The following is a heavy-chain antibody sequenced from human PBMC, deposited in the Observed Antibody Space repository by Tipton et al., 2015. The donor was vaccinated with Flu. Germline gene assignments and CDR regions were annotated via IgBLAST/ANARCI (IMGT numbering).Heavy chain of an antibody. V-gene: IGHV3-30*02. Sequence: SLRLSCAASGFTFSSYGMHWVRQAPGKGLEWVAFIRYDGSNKYYADSVKGRFTISRDNSKNTLYLQMNSLRAEDTGVYYCAKSSHYYDSSGCAFDSWFQGTMVTVSS. CDR3: AKSSHYYDSSGCAFDS. CDR2: IRYDGSNK. J-gene: IGHJ3*02. D-gene: IGHD3-22*01. CDR1: GFTFSSYG.